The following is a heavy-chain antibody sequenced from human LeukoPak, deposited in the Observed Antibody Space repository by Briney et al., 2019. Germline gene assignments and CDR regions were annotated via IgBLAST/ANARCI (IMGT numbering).Heavy chain of an antibody. J-gene: IGHJ4*02. D-gene: IGHD6-19*01. Sequence: RSETLSLTCAVAGGSISSYYWSWSRPPAGKGLEWIGRIYTSGSTNYNPSLKRRVTMSVDTSKNQFSLKLSSVTAADTAVYYCAIGSGWYYFDYWSQGTLVTVSS. V-gene: IGHV4-4*07. CDR2: IYTSGST. CDR3: AIGSGWYYFDY. CDR1: GGSISSYY.